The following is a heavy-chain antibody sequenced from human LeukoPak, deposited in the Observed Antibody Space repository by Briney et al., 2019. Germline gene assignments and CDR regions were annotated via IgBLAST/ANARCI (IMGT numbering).Heavy chain of an antibody. Sequence: GGSLRLSCGASGFXFSSYSINWVRQAPGKGLEWVSSISSTSSYIYYADSVKGRFTISRDNAKNSLYLQMNSLRAEDTAVYYCARDPLKRAFDIWGQGTMVTVSS. V-gene: IGHV3-21*01. J-gene: IGHJ3*02. CDR3: ARDPLKRAFDI. CDR2: ISSTSSYI. CDR1: GFXFSSYS.